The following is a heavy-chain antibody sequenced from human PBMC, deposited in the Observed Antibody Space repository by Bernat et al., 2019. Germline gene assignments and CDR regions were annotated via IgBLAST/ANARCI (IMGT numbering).Heavy chain of an antibody. CDR2: INPSGGST. Sequence: QVQLVQSGAEVKKPGASVKVSCKASGYTFTNYYMHWVRQAPGQGLEWMGIINPSGGSTNYAQKFQGRVTMTRDTSTSTVYMGLSSLRSEDTAMYFCARDDHYYDSRSSWTYSYYYMDVWGKGTTVTVSS. J-gene: IGHJ6*03. D-gene: IGHD3-10*01. V-gene: IGHV1-46*01. CDR3: ARDDHYYDSRSSWTYSYYYMDV. CDR1: GYTFTNYY.